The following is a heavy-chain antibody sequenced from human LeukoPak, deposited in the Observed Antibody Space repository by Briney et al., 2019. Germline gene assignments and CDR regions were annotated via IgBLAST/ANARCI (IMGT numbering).Heavy chain of an antibody. CDR3: ARGSGYGAFDI. CDR2: INSDGSST. D-gene: IGHD3-3*01. Sequence: GGSLRLSCAASGFTFSSYWMHWVRQAPGKGLVWVSRINSDGSSTSYADSVKGRFTISRDNSKNTLYLQMNSLRAEDTAVYYCARGSGYGAFDIWGQGTMVTVSS. J-gene: IGHJ3*02. CDR1: GFTFSSYW. V-gene: IGHV3-74*01.